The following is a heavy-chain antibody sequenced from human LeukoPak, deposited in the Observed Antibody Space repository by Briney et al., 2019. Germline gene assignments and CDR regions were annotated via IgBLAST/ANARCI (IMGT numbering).Heavy chain of an antibody. V-gene: IGHV3-23*01. CDR1: GLTFRSYA. J-gene: IGHJ4*02. Sequence: GGSLRLSCAASGLTFRSYAMNWVRKAPGKGLEWVSTISGSGDNTYYADSVKGRFTISRDNSKNTLYLQMNSLRAGDTAIYYCAKAPQLGWLRVDYWGQGTLVTVSS. CDR3: AKAPQLGWLRVDY. CDR2: ISGSGDNT. D-gene: IGHD5-12*01.